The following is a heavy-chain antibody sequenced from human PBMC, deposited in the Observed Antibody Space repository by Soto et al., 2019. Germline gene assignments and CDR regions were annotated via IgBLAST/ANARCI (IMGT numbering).Heavy chain of an antibody. V-gene: IGHV3-23*01. Sequence: EVHLLESGGGLVQPGGSLRLSCAASGFTFSSSAMSWVRQAPGKGLEWVSTISGSGGSAYYADSVKVRLAISRDNSQNTLFLQMNSLRAEDTAVYYCAKHSAKYCTGGGCYADYWGQGTLVTVSS. CDR2: ISGSGGSA. CDR1: GFTFSSSA. D-gene: IGHD2-15*01. CDR3: AKHSAKYCTGGGCYADY. J-gene: IGHJ4*02.